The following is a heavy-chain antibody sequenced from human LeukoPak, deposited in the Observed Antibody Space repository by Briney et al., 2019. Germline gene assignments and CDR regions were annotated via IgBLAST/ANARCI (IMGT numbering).Heavy chain of an antibody. J-gene: IGHJ4*02. CDR2: ISYDGSNK. CDR3: AKERAKATRYYFDY. V-gene: IGHV3-30*18. D-gene: IGHD3-9*01. CDR1: GFTLGSYG. Sequence: GGSLRLSCAASGFTLGSYGMHWVRQAPGKGLEWVASISYDGSNKYYADSVKGRFSVSRDNSKNTLYLHMNSLRAEDTAVYYCAKERAKATRYYFDYWGEGTLVTAS.